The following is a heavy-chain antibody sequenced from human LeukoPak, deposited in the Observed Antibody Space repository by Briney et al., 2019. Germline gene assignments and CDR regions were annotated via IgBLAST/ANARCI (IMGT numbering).Heavy chain of an antibody. V-gene: IGHV4-34*01. J-gene: IGHJ6*03. CDR1: GGSFSGYY. CDR3: ARGGLGHYYDDYYMDV. Sequence: SETLSLTCAVYGGSFSGYYWSWIRQPPGKGLEWIGEINHSGSTNYNPSLKSRVTISVDTSKNQFSLKLSSVTAADTAVYYCARGGLGHYYDDYYMDVWGKGTTVTVSS. CDR2: INHSGST. D-gene: IGHD6-19*01.